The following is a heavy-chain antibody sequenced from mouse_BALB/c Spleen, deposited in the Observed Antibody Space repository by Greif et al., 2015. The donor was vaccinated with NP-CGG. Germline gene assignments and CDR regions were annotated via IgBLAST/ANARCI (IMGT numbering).Heavy chain of an antibody. CDR3: ARRTGTEAMDY. CDR1: GYTFTDYY. CDR2: IYPGSGNT. D-gene: IGHD4-1*01. V-gene: IGHV1-84*02. Sequence: QVQLQRSGPELVKPGASVKISCKASGYTFTDYYINWVKQKPGQGLGWIGWIYPGSGNTKYNEKFKGKATLTVDTSSSTAYMQLSSLTSEDTAGYFCARRTGTEAMDYWGQGTSVTVSS. J-gene: IGHJ4*01.